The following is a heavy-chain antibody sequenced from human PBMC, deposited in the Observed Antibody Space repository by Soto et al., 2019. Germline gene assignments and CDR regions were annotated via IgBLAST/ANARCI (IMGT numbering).Heavy chain of an antibody. Sequence: ASVKVSCKASGYSLSSYGISWVRQAPGQGLEWMGWINPNSGGTNYAQKFQGRVTMTRDTSISTAYMELSRLRSDDTAVYYCARALSLGIAAHPWGQGTLVTVSS. CDR3: ARALSLGIAAHP. J-gene: IGHJ4*02. CDR1: GYSLSSYG. CDR2: INPNSGGT. D-gene: IGHD6-6*01. V-gene: IGHV1-2*02.